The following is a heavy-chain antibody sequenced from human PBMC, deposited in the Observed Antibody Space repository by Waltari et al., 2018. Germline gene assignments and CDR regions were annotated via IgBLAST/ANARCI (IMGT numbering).Heavy chain of an antibody. Sequence: EVQLVESGGGLVQPGGSLRLSCAASGVTLGRSWIQWVRQSPGKGLMWVSRINNDGSSTVYADSVKGRFTISRDDAKNTVSLQMNNLSAEDTALYYCARAGLLGAFDVWGQGTMVTVSS. CDR3: ARAGLLGAFDV. D-gene: IGHD2-15*01. J-gene: IGHJ3*01. CDR2: INNDGSST. V-gene: IGHV3-74*03. CDR1: GVTLGRSW.